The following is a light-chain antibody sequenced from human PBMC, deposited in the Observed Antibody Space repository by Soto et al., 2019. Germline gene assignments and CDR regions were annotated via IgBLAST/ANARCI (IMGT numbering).Light chain of an antibody. CDR3: QQYISYPYT. Sequence: DIQMTQFPSTLSASVGDRVTITCQASQTTNTWLAWYQQKPGTAPKLLIYDASSLEGGVPSRFSASGSGTEFTLTISSLQPDDLATYYCQQYISYPYTFGQGTKVEIK. V-gene: IGKV1-5*01. CDR1: QTTNTW. CDR2: DAS. J-gene: IGKJ2*01.